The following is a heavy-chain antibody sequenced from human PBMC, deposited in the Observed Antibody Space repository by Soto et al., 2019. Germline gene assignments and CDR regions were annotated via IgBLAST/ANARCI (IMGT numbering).Heavy chain of an antibody. CDR1: GFTFSSYS. CDR2: ISSSSSTI. J-gene: IGHJ4*02. CDR3: ASRYSYGYAGGDY. Sequence: EVQLVESGGGLVQPGGSLRLSCAASGFTFSSYSMNWVRQAPGKGLEWVSYISSSSSTIYYADSVKGRFTISRDNAKNSLYRQMNSLRDEDTAVYYCASRYSYGYAGGDYWGQGTLVTVSS. D-gene: IGHD5-18*01. V-gene: IGHV3-48*02.